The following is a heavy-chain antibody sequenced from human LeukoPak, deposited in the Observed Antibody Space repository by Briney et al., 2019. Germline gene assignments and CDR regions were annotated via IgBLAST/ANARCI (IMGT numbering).Heavy chain of an antibody. CDR3: ARISVYDSSGYYIFDY. CDR2: INHSGST. D-gene: IGHD3-22*01. CDR1: GGSFSGYY. Sequence: PSETLSLTCSVYGGSFSGYYWSWIRQPPGKGLEWIGEINHSGSTNYNPSLKSRVTISVDTSKNQFSLKLSSVTAADTAVYYCARISVYDSSGYYIFDYWGQGTLVTVSS. V-gene: IGHV4-34*01. J-gene: IGHJ4*02.